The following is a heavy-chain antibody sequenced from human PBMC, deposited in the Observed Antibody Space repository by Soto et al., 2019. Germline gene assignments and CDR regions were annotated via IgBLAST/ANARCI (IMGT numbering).Heavy chain of an antibody. D-gene: IGHD4-17*01. V-gene: IGHV4-39*01. CDR1: GGSISSSSYY. Sequence: SETLSLTCTVSGGSISSSSYYWGWIRQPPGKGLEWIGSIYYSGSTYYNPSLKSRVTISVDTSKNQFSLKLSSVTAADTAVYYCARHRGADYGDYVDYWGQGTLVTVSS. J-gene: IGHJ4*02. CDR2: IYYSGST. CDR3: ARHRGADYGDYVDY.